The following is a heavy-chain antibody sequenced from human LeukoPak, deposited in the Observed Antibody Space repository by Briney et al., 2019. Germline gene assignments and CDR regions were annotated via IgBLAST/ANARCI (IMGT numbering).Heavy chain of an antibody. V-gene: IGHV3-30*03. CDR2: ISYDGSNK. CDR1: GFTFSSYS. CDR3: ARDLSTDRPYYYMDV. J-gene: IGHJ6*03. D-gene: IGHD2/OR15-2a*01. Sequence: GGSLRLSCAASGFTFSSYSMTWVRQAPGKGLEWVAVISYDGSNKYYADSVKGRFTISRDNSKNTLYLQMNSLRAEDTAVYYCARDLSTDRPYYYMDVWGKGTTVTVSS.